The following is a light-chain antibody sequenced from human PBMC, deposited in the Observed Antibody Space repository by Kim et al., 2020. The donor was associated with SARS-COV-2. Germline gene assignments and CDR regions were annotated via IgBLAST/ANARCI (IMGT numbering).Light chain of an antibody. CDR2: WAS. J-gene: IGKJ2*01. V-gene: IGKV4-1*01. CDR3: QQYFATPYS. Sequence: RATINCKSSQNFFYSSNNKIFLTWYQQKPGQPPRVLIYWASIRESGVPDRFSGSGSATDFTLTISSLQAEDVAVYYCQQYFATPYSFGQGTKLEIK. CDR1: QNFFYSSNNKIF.